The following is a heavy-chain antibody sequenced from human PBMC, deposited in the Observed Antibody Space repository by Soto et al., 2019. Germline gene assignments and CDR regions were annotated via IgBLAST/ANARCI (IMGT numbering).Heavy chain of an antibody. CDR1: GYSFIDYY. CDR2: ISPNSGAS. V-gene: IGHV1-2*02. D-gene: IGHD6-19*01. CDR3: ARWLCAVDTHDS. Sequence: QVQLVQSGAEVKKSGASVKVSCRTSGYSFIDYYVHWVRQAPGQGLDWVGWISPNSGASKYAENFQGRVTLTRDRSTSHVYMELTGLRSDDTAVYYCARWLCAVDTHDSWCQGTLVTVSS. J-gene: IGHJ4*02.